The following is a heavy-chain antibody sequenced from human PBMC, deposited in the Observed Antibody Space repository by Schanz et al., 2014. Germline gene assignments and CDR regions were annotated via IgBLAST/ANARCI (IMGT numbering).Heavy chain of an antibody. J-gene: IGHJ4*02. CDR2: ISSRSSHI. D-gene: IGHD1-1*01. Sequence: EVQLAESGGGLVQPGGSLRLSCAASGFTFSSYAMSWVRQAPGKGLEWVSSISSRSSHIYYADSVKGRFTVSRDNSKNTLYLQMNSLRAEDTAVYFCAKIERNEDWGQGTLVTVSS. CDR1: GFTFSSYA. CDR3: AKIERNED. V-gene: IGHV3-23*04.